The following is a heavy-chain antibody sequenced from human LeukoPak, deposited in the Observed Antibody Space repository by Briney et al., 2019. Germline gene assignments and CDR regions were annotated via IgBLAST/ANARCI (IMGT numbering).Heavy chain of an antibody. J-gene: IGHJ4*02. Sequence: SVTVSCKVSGYTLTELSMHWVRQAPGQGLEWMGRIIPILGIANYAQKFQGRVTITADKSTSTAYMELSSLRSEDTAVYYCARATGTAGTAFDYWGQGTLVTVSS. CDR1: GYTLTELS. CDR2: IIPILGIA. D-gene: IGHD6-13*01. CDR3: ARATGTAGTAFDY. V-gene: IGHV1-69*04.